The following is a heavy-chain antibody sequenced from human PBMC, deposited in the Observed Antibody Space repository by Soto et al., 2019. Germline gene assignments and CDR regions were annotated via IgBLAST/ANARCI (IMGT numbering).Heavy chain of an antibody. Sequence: GSLRLSCAASGFTFSSYAMSWVRQAPGKGLEWVSAISGSGGSTYYADSVKGRFTISRDNSKNTLYLQMNSLRAEDTAVYYCAKIQGYCSSTSCYPDYYYGMDVWGQGTTVTVSS. CDR1: GFTFSSYA. V-gene: IGHV3-23*01. CDR2: ISGSGGST. J-gene: IGHJ6*02. CDR3: AKIQGYCSSTSCYPDYYYGMDV. D-gene: IGHD2-2*01.